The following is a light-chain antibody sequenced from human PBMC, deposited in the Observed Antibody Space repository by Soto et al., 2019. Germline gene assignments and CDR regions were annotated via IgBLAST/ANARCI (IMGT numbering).Light chain of an antibody. CDR3: CTYAGRYTFV. CDR2: DVS. Sequence: QSALTQPRSVSGSPGQSVTISCTGTSSEVGYYNHVSWYQQHPGKAPKLMIYDVSKRTSGVPDRFYGSKSGSADSLSIFGLQSEDETDYYCCTYAGRYTFVFGGGNKLAVL. J-gene: IGLJ2*01. CDR1: SSEVGYYNH. V-gene: IGLV2-11*01.